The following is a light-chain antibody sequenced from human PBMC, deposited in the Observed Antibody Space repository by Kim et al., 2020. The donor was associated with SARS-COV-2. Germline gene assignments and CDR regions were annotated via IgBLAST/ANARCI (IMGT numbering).Light chain of an antibody. CDR1: SSDVGGYNY. J-gene: IGLJ2*01. CDR3: SSYAGSNNFGV. V-gene: IGLV2-8*01. CDR2: EVS. Sequence: QSVAISCTGSSSDVGGYNYVSWYQQHPGKAPKLMFYEVSKRPSGVPDRFSGSKSGNTASLTVSGLQAEDEADYYCSSYAGSNNFGVFGGGTQLTVL.